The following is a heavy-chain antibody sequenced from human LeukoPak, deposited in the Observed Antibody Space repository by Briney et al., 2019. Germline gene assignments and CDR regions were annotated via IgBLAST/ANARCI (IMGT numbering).Heavy chain of an antibody. CDR2: IYYSGST. D-gene: IGHD2-2*01. J-gene: IGHJ6*03. CDR3: ARAVVVVPAALFSSTSFGYYYYMDV. CDR1: GGSISSYY. V-gene: IGHV4-59*01. Sequence: SETLSLTCTVSGGSISSYYWSWIRQPPGKGLEWIGYIYYSGSTNYNPSLKSRVTISVDTSKNQFSLKLSSVTAADTAVYYCARAVVVVPAALFSSTSFGYYYYMDVWGKGTTVTISS.